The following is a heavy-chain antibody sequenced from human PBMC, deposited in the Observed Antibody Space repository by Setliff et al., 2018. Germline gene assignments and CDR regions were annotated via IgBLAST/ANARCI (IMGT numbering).Heavy chain of an antibody. CDR3: ARDFGDYRIGHGFDI. J-gene: IGHJ3*02. CDR1: GYTLTELS. CDR2: FDPEDGET. V-gene: IGHV1-24*01. Sequence: ASVKVSCKVSGYTLTELSMHWVRQAPGKGLEWMGGFDPEDGETIYAQKFQGRVTMTRDTSTSTVYMELSSLRSEDTAVYYCARDFGDYRIGHGFDIWGQGTEVTVSS. D-gene: IGHD4-17*01.